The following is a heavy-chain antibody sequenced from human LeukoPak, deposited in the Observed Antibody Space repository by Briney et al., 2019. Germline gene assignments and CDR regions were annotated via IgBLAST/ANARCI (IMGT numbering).Heavy chain of an antibody. CDR3: ARGLYYGSGTYNYFDY. J-gene: IGHJ4*01. D-gene: IGHD3-10*01. CDR1: GGSIINFH. V-gene: IGHV4-59*01. CDR2: IYYSGST. Sequence: SETLSLTCTVSGGSIINFHWSWIRQPPGKGLEWIGYIYYSGSTNYNPSLKSRVTISVDTSKKQFSLKLNSVTAADAAVYYCARGLYYGSGTYNYFDYWGQGTLVTVSS.